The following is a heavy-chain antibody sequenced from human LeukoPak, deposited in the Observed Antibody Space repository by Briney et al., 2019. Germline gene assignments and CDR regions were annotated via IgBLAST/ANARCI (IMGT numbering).Heavy chain of an antibody. CDR3: AREGVGAPREALDY. CDR2: IWYDGSNK. V-gene: IGHV3-33*08. D-gene: IGHD1-26*01. J-gene: IGHJ4*02. CDR1: GFTFSTYA. Sequence: PGGSLRLSCAASGFTFSTYAMSWVCQAPGKGLEWVAVIWYDGSNKYYADSVKGRFTISRDNSKNTLYLQMDSLRAEDTAVYYCAREGVGAPREALDYWGQGTLVTVSS.